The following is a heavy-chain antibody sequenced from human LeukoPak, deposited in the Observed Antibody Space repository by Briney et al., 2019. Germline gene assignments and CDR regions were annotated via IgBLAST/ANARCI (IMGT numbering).Heavy chain of an antibody. J-gene: IGHJ4*02. CDR2: IYPGDSET. Sequence: GESLKISCKGSGYSFTSYWIGWVRQMPGKGLEWMGIIYPGDSETRYSPSFQGQVTISADKSTSTAFLQWSSLKASDSAMYYCTRQTAAGRPDFWGQGTLVTVSS. D-gene: IGHD6-6*01. CDR3: TRQTAAGRPDF. V-gene: IGHV5-51*01. CDR1: GYSFTSYW.